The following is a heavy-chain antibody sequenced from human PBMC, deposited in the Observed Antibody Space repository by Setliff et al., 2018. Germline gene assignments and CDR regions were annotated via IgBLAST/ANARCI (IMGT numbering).Heavy chain of an antibody. J-gene: IGHJ6*03. CDR1: GGTFSSYG. CDR3: VREGVDSRSSTDYRYYMDV. CDR2: TIPMFGTT. Sequence: SVKVSCKASGGTFSSYGISWVRQAPGQGLEWMGGTIPMFGTTNYARKFQGRVTIITDESTSTAYMQLSSLGSEDTAVYYCVREGVDSRSSTDYRYYMDVWGRGTTVTVSS. D-gene: IGHD3-22*01. V-gene: IGHV1-69*05.